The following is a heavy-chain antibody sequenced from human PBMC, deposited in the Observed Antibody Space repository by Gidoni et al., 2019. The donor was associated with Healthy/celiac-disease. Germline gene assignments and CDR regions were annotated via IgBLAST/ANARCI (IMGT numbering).Heavy chain of an antibody. CDR3: ARQQVAARGLDY. CDR2: IIPIFGTE. V-gene: IGHV1-69*01. CDR1: GGPFSSYA. J-gene: IGHJ4*02. Sequence: QVQLVQSGAEVKKPGSSVTVSCKASGGPFSSYAISWVRQAPGQGLEWMGGIIPIFGTENYAQKFQGRVTITADESTSTAYMELSSLRSEDTAVYYCARQQVAARGLDYWGQGTLVTVSS. D-gene: IGHD1-26*01.